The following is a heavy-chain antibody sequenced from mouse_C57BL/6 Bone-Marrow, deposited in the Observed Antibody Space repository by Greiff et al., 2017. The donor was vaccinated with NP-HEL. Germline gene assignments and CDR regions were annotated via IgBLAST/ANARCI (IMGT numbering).Heavy chain of an antibody. CDR3: AREDFSTTVVALYYDAMDY. CDR1: GFTFSSYA. D-gene: IGHD1-1*01. Sequence: EVKLMESGGGLVKPGGSLKLSCAASGFTFSSYAMSWVRQTPEKRLEWVATISDGGSYTYYPDNVKGRFTISRDNAKNKQYLQMSHLTSEDTAMYYCAREDFSTTVVALYYDAMDYWGQGTSVTVSS. V-gene: IGHV5-4*03. CDR2: ISDGGSYT. J-gene: IGHJ4*01.